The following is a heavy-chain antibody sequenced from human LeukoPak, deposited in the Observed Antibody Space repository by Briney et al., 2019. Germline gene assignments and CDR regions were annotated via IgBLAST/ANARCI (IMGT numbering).Heavy chain of an antibody. CDR2: ISAYNGNT. CDR3: ARDYTYYYDSSGSPHGY. CDR1: GYTFTGYY. Sequence: ASVKVSCKASGYTFTGYYMHWVRQAPGQGLEWMGWISAYNGNTNYAQKLQGRVTMTTDTSTSTAYMELRSLRSDDTAVYYCARDYTYYYDSSGSPHGYWGQGTLVTVSS. D-gene: IGHD3-22*01. J-gene: IGHJ4*02. V-gene: IGHV1-18*04.